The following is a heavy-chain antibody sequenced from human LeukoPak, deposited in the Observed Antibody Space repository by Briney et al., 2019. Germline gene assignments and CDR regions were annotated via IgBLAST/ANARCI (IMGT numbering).Heavy chain of an antibody. J-gene: IGHJ4*02. CDR1: GYTFGKYA. D-gene: IGHD5-24*01. CDR2: IDGGNGDT. Sequence: ASVKVSCKASGYTFGKYAIQWVRQAPGQRLEWMGWIDGGNGDTRFSQKFQDRVSFTRDTSATTAYMELTSLRSEDTAVYYCARGGDGYNIDYWGQGTLVTVSS. V-gene: IGHV1-3*01. CDR3: ARGGDGYNIDY.